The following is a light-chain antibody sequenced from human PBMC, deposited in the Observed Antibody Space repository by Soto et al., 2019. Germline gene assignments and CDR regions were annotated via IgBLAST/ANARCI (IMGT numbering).Light chain of an antibody. CDR1: SSDVGSYNL. J-gene: IGLJ1*01. CDR2: EGN. Sequence: QSVLTQPASVSGYPGQSITISCTGTSSDVGSYNLVSWYQQHPGKAPKLMIYEGNKRPSGVSNRFSGSKSANTASLTISGLQTEDEADYYCCSYAGTNTFVFGTGTKLTVL. V-gene: IGLV2-23*01. CDR3: CSYAGTNTFV.